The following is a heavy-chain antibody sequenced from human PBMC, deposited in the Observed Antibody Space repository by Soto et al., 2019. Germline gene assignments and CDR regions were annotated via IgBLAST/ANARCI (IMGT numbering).Heavy chain of an antibody. D-gene: IGHD6-13*01. J-gene: IGHJ4*02. CDR3: TTGPSSNTWFQSIPPPDY. CDR2: IRSKTNNYAT. Sequence: EVQLVESGGGLVQPGGSLKLSCAAAGFTFSGSAVHWVRQASGRGLEWVGRIRSKTNNYATDYAASVNGRFTFSRDDSQNTVYLQMDSLRTEDPAMYFCTTGPSSNTWFQSIPPPDYWGQGTLVTVSS. V-gene: IGHV3-73*02. CDR1: GFTFSGSA.